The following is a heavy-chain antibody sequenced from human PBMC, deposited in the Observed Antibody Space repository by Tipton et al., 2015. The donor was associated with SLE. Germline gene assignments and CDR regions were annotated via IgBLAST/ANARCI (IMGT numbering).Heavy chain of an antibody. CDR1: GGSISSSAYY. V-gene: IGHV4-39*07. J-gene: IGHJ3*02. Sequence: TLSLTCTVSGGSISSSAYYWGWIRQPPGKGLEWIGNIYYSGSTYYNPSLRSRVTISEDTSKKQFSLKLISVTAADTAVYYCARELDTFDIWGQGTMVTVSS. CDR3: ARELDTFDI. CDR2: IYYSGST.